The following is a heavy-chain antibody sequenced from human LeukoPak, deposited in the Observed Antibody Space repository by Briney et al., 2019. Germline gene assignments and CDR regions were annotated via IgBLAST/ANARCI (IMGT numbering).Heavy chain of an antibody. J-gene: IGHJ4*02. Sequence: SETLSLTCTVSGGSISSGDYYWSWIRQPPGKGLEWIGYIYYSGSTYYNPSLKSRVTISVDTSKNQFSLKLSSVTAADTAVYYCARAHSVAVAADTLDYWGQGTLVTVYS. CDR3: ARAHSVAVAADTLDY. V-gene: IGHV4-30-4*01. CDR1: GGSISSGDYY. CDR2: IYYSGST. D-gene: IGHD6-19*01.